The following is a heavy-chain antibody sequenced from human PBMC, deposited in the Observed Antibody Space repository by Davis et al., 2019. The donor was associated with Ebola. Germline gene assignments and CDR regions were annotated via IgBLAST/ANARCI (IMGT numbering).Heavy chain of an antibody. CDR1: GYTFGKFD. J-gene: IGHJ4*02. Sequence: AASVKVSCKTSGYTFGKFDIIWVRQAPGQGLEWLGWINPNNGNTDSARKIQGRVTMTADTSTGTAYMELRSLKSDDTAVYFCAKASYTGYITDWGQGTLVSVS. D-gene: IGHD5-24*01. V-gene: IGHV1-18*01. CDR3: AKASYTGYITD. CDR2: INPNNGNT.